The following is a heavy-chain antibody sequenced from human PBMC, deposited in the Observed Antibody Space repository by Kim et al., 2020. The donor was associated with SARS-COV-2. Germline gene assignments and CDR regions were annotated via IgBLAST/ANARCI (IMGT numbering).Heavy chain of an antibody. D-gene: IGHD2-15*01. V-gene: IGHV4-34*01. CDR1: GGSFSGYY. CDR3: ARSKLVAATPIPDY. CDR2: INHSGST. Sequence: SETLSLTCAVYGGSFSGYYWSWIRQPPGKGLEWIGEINHSGSTNYNPSLKSRVTISVDTSKNQFSLKLSSVTAADTAVYYCARSKLVAATPIPDYWGQGTLVTVSS. J-gene: IGHJ4*02.